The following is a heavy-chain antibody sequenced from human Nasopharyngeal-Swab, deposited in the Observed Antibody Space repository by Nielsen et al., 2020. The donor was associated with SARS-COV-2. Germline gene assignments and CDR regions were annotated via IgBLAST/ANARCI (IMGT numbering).Heavy chain of an antibody. D-gene: IGHD3-16*01. CDR3: ARDGLDYACGSAYFIDF. CDR1: GFTFNNYN. J-gene: IGHJ6*02. V-gene: IGHV3-21*01. Sequence: GRSLTLSCAASGFTFNNYNFNWVRQAPGKGLEWVSSISSSSSYIYYADSVKGRFTISRDNAKNSHYLQMNSLRAEDTAVYYWARDGLDYACGSAYFIDFWGQGTTVTVSS. CDR2: ISSSSSYI.